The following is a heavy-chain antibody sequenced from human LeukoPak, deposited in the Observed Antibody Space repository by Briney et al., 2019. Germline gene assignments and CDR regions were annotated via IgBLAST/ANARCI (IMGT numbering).Heavy chain of an antibody. D-gene: IGHD3-22*01. Sequence: GGSLRLSCAASGFTFNDYYINWIRQAPGKGLEWVSYISSSGSSIHYADSVKGRFTISRDNAKNSLFLQMNSLRAEDTAVYYCVRASYYYDTSGSPRGWFDPWGQGTLVTVSS. CDR3: VRASYYYDTSGSPRGWFDP. CDR2: ISSSGSSI. CDR1: GFTFNDYY. V-gene: IGHV3-11*01. J-gene: IGHJ5*02.